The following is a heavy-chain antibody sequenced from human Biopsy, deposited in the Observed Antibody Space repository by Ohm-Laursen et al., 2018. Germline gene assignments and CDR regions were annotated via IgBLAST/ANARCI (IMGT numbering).Heavy chain of an antibody. V-gene: IGHV4-61*01. CDR2: VYYSGTT. D-gene: IGHD2/OR15-2a*01. CDR1: GGSISSGFYY. Sequence: TLSLTCTVSGGSISSGFYYWSWIRQPPGKGLEWIDHVYYSGTTNYNPSLKGRVTISVDTSKKQFSLKLISVAAADTAVYYCARATNSTGWPYYYFYGMDVWGQGTTVTVSS. CDR3: ARATNSTGWPYYYFYGMDV. J-gene: IGHJ6*02.